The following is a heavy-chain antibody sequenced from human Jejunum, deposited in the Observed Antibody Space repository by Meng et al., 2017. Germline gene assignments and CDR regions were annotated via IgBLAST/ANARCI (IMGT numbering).Heavy chain of an antibody. V-gene: IGHV1-2*06. CDR3: TRSHYFDY. J-gene: IGHJ4*02. CDR2: VNPSNGDT. Sequence: QVQLVEAGAEMKKPGASVKVSCKASGYSFTTYAIHWVRQAPGQGLEWMGRVNPSNGDTKYAQKFQGRVAMTTDTSINTVYMELNSLTSDDTALYYCTRSHYFDYWGQGTLVTVSS. CDR1: GYSFTTYA.